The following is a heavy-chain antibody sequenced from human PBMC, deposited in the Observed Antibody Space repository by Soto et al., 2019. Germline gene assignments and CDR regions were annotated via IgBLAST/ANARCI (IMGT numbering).Heavy chain of an antibody. Sequence: QVQLVESGGGVVQPGRSLRLSCAASGFTFSSYAMHWVRQAPGKGLEWVAVISYDGSNKYYADSVKGRFTISRDNSKKALYLQMNSLGAEDTAVYYCARELELRSECGMGVWGQGTTVTVSS. J-gene: IGHJ6*02. CDR2: ISYDGSNK. V-gene: IGHV3-30-3*01. D-gene: IGHD4-17*01. CDR3: ARELELRSECGMGV. CDR1: GFTFSSYA.